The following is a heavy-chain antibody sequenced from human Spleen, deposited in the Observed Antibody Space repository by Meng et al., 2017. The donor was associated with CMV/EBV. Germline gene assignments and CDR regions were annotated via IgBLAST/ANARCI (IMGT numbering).Heavy chain of an antibody. Sequence: ASGDTFSSYAINWVRQAPGHGLEWIGNIIPMFRKTNYAQKFQGRVTITTGESSGTVFMELSSLTLDDTAIYFCARVPDSRAPEDDYWGQGTLVTVSS. D-gene: IGHD6-6*01. CDR1: GDTFSSYA. CDR2: IIPMFRKT. CDR3: ARVPDSRAPEDDY. J-gene: IGHJ4*02. V-gene: IGHV1-69*05.